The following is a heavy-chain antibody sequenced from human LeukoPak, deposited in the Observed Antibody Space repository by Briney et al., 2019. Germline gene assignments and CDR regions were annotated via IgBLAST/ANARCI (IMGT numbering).Heavy chain of an antibody. V-gene: IGHV3-53*04. CDR1: EFTVSSNY. D-gene: IGHD4-17*01. Sequence: GGSLRLSCAASEFTVSSNYMSWVRQAPGKGLEWVSVIYSGGSTYYADSVRGRFTISRHNSKNTLYLQMNSLRGEDTAVYYCATIGGDYVSFDNWGQGTLVTVTS. J-gene: IGHJ4*02. CDR2: IYSGGST. CDR3: ATIGGDYVSFDN.